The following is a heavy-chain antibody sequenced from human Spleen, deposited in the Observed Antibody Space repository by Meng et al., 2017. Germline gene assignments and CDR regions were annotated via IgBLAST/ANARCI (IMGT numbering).Heavy chain of an antibody. CDR3: VRSSAWVRTGFDP. J-gene: IGHJ5*02. D-gene: IGHD6-19*01. V-gene: IGHV4-34*12. Sequence: QVHLQQWAAGLLKPSATLSLTCAVNGGSLSGAYWNWIRQPPGKGLEWIGEIIHGGSPSYNPSLKSRVTISIDTSKNQLSLMLSSVTAADTAVYYCVRSSAWVRTGFDPWGQGTLVTVSS. CDR2: IIHGGSP. CDR1: GGSLSGAY.